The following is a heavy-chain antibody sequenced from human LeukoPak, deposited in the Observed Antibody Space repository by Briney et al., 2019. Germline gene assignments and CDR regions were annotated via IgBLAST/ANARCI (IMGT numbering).Heavy chain of an antibody. Sequence: GASVKVSCKASGGAFSSYAISWVRQAPGQGLEWMGGIIPIFGTANYAQKFQGRVTITTDESTSTAYMELSSLRSEDTAVYYCARSEYCGGECYPYYYYYYMDVWGKGTTVTVSS. CDR2: IIPIFGTA. D-gene: IGHD2-21*01. CDR3: ARSEYCGGECYPYYYYYYMDV. CDR1: GGAFSSYA. J-gene: IGHJ6*03. V-gene: IGHV1-69*05.